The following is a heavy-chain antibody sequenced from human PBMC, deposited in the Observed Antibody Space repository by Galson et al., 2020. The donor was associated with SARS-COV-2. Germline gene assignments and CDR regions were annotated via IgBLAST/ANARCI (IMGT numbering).Heavy chain of an antibody. Sequence: QAGGSLRLSCAASGFTFSSYAMHWVRQAPGKGLEWVAVISYDGSNKYYADSVKGRFTISRDNSKNTLYLQMNSLRAEDTAVYYCARSLLWFGSYGFFDYWGQGTLVTVSS. CDR2: ISYDGSNK. V-gene: IGHV3-30-3*01. D-gene: IGHD3-10*01. J-gene: IGHJ4*02. CDR1: GFTFSSYA. CDR3: ARSLLWFGSYGFFDY.